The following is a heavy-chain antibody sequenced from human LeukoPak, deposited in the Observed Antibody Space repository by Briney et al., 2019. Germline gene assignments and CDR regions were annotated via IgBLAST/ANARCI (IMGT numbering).Heavy chain of an antibody. D-gene: IGHD2-2*02. CDR1: GGSISRNY. CDR3: ARVGYCSSSSCYMMFDY. V-gene: IGHV4-59*01. J-gene: IGHJ4*02. CDR2: IFYSGST. Sequence: SETLSLTCTVSGGSISRNYWSWIRQPPGKGLEWIGYIFYSGSTNYNPSLKSRVTISVDTSKNQFSLKLSSVTAADTAVYYCARVGYCSSSSCYMMFDYWGQGALVTVSS.